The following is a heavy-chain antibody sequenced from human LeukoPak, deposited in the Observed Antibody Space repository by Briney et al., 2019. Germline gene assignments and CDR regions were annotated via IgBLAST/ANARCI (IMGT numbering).Heavy chain of an antibody. D-gene: IGHD6-25*01. Sequence: GGSLRLSCAVSGFTFSSYSMNWVRQAPGKGLEWISYISSSSSTTYYADSVKGRFTISRDNAKNSLYLQMNSLRAEDTALYYCAKDMYSGSNYFFDSWGQGTLVTVSS. J-gene: IGHJ4*02. CDR3: AKDMYSGSNYFFDS. CDR1: GFTFSSYS. CDR2: ISSSSSTT. V-gene: IGHV3-48*01.